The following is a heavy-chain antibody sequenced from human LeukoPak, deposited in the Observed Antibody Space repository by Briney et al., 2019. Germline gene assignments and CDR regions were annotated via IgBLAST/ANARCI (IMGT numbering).Heavy chain of an antibody. J-gene: IGHJ4*02. CDR1: GFTFDDYA. V-gene: IGHV3-9*01. CDR3: AKASMVRGVIIRPEIDY. D-gene: IGHD3-10*01. CDR2: ISWNSGSI. Sequence: PGGSLRLSCAASGFTFDDYAMHWVRQAPGKGLEWVSGISWNSGSIGYADSVKGRFTISRDNAKNSLYLQMNSLRAEDTALYYCAKASMVRGVIIRPEIDYWGQGTLVTVSS.